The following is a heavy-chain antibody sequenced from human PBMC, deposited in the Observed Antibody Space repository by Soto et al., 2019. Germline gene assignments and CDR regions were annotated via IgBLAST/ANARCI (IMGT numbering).Heavy chain of an antibody. CDR3: ATGSGSGWYPRGNYFDY. Sequence: ASVKVSCKASGYTFTSYGISWVRQAPGQGLEWMGWISAYNGNTNYAQKLQGRVTMTTDTSTSTAYMELRSLRSDDTAVYYCATGSGSGWYPRGNYFDYWGQGTLVTVSS. V-gene: IGHV1-18*01. CDR2: ISAYNGNT. J-gene: IGHJ4*02. D-gene: IGHD6-19*01. CDR1: GYTFTSYG.